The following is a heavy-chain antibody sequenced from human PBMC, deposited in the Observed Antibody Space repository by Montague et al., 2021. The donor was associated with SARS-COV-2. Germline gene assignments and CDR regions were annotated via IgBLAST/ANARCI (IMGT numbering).Heavy chain of an antibody. J-gene: IGHJ3*02. D-gene: IGHD2-21*01. V-gene: IGHV4-59*01. CDR3: ARTPGQIAGDAFDI. CDR2: IYYSGST. Sequence: SETLSLTCTVSGGSISSYYWSWIRQPPGKGLEWFGYIYYSGSTTYNPPPKSRVTISVDTSKNQFSLKLSSVTAADTAVYYCARTPGQIAGDAFDIWGQGTMVTVSS. CDR1: GGSISSYY.